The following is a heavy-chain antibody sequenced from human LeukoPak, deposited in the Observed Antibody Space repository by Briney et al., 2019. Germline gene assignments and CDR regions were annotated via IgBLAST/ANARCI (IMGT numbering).Heavy chain of an antibody. D-gene: IGHD6-19*01. CDR2: ISGSGGST. J-gene: IGHJ4*02. Sequence: PGRSLRLSCAASGFTFSSYAMSWVRQAPGKGLEWVSAISGSGGSTYYADSVKGRFTISRDNSKNTLYLQMNSLRAEDTAVYYCAKSLMSSGWYRQLFDYWGQGTLVTVSS. CDR3: AKSLMSSGWYRQLFDY. V-gene: IGHV3-23*01. CDR1: GFTFSSYA.